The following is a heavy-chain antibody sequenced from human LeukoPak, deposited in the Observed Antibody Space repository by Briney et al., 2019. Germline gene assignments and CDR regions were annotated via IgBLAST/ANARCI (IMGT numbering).Heavy chain of an antibody. CDR2: ISSSSSTI. J-gene: IGHJ6*02. Sequence: GGSLRLSCAASGFTFSSYSMNWVRQAPGKGLEWVSYISSSSSTIYYADSVKGRFTISRDNAKNSLYLQMNSLRAEDTAVYYCARIGWSDFWSGYYYYGMDVWGQGTTVTVSS. D-gene: IGHD3-3*01. CDR3: ARIGWSDFWSGYYYYGMDV. V-gene: IGHV3-48*01. CDR1: GFTFSSYS.